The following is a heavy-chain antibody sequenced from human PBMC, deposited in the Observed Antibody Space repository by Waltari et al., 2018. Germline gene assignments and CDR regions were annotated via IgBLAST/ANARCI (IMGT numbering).Heavy chain of an antibody. J-gene: IGHJ2*01. V-gene: IGHV4-39*01. D-gene: IGHD1-26*01. CDR2: IYYRWGT. CDR3: ARQESSGSYPSRGSNFDL. Sequence: QLQLQESGPGLVKPSETLSLTCTVSGGSISSSSYYWGWIRQPPGKGLDGIGSIYYRWGTYYTPSLTSRVTISVDTSKNQFSLKLSSVTAADTAVYYCARQESSGSYPSRGSNFDLWGRGTLVTVSS. CDR1: GGSISSSSYY.